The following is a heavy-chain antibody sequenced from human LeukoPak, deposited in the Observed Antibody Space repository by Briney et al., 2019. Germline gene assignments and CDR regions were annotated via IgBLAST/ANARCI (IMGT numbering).Heavy chain of an antibody. J-gene: IGHJ4*02. CDR1: GFTFSSYA. CDR2: ISYDGSNK. D-gene: IGHD3-10*01. CDR3: VVGYGSGSYNY. V-gene: IGHV3-30*04. Sequence: GGSLRLSCAASGFTFSSYAMHWVRQAPGKGLEWVALISYDGSNKYFADSVKGRFTISRDNAKNSLYLQMNSLRAEDTAVYYCVVGYGSGSYNYWGQGTLVTVSS.